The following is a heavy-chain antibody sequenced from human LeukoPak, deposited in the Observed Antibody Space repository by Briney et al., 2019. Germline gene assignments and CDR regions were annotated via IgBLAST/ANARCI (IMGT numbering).Heavy chain of an antibody. J-gene: IGHJ4*02. V-gene: IGHV3-21*01. D-gene: IGHD5-18*01. CDR2: ISSSSSYI. Sequence: GGSLRLSRAASVFTFISYSMNCVRQAPGKGLEGVSSISSSSSYIYYAVSVKGRFTISRDNAKNSLYLQMNSLRAEDTAVYYCANGYSYGTAFDYWGQGTLVTVSS. CDR3: ANGYSYGTAFDY. CDR1: VFTFISYS.